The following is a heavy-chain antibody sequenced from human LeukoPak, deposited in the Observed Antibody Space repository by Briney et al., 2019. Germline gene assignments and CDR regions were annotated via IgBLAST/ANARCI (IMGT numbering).Heavy chain of an antibody. Sequence: SETLSLTCAVYGGSFSNYYWSWIRQTTGKGMEWIGEINDSGRINYNPSLMSRVPVSVDTSKNQFSLRLTSVTATDTAVYYCARRWNYGRNYYIDVWGKGATVSVSS. CDR2: INDSGRI. J-gene: IGHJ6*03. CDR3: ARRWNYGRNYYIDV. V-gene: IGHV4-34*01. CDR1: GGSFSNYY. D-gene: IGHD1-7*01.